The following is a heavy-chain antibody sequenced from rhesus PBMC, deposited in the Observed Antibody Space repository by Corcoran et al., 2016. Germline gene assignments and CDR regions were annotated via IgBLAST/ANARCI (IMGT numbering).Heavy chain of an antibody. CDR1: GGSISSNY. V-gene: IGHV4-173*01. CDR3: AREATAEYFEF. J-gene: IGHJ1*01. D-gene: IGHD1-44*02. CDR2: ISGGGGTP. Sequence: QVQLQESGPGLVKPSETLSLTCAVSGGSISSNYWSWIRQPPGRGRGGIGRISGGGGTPDYTPTLKGRVTISTDTSKNQFSLRLSSVTAADTAVYYCAREATAEYFEFWGQGALVTVSS.